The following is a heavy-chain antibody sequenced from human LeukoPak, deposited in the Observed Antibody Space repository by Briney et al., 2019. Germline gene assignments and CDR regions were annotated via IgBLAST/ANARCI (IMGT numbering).Heavy chain of an antibody. CDR1: GGSISSGSYY. D-gene: IGHD1-7*01. V-gene: IGHV4-61*02. Sequence: SETLSLTCTVSGGSISSGSYYWSWIRQPAGKGLEWIGRIYTSGSTNYNPSLKSRVTISVDTSKNQFSLKLSSVTAADTAVYYCARGVITDQLELRSAFDIWGQGTMVTVSS. CDR2: IYTSGST. CDR3: ARGVITDQLELRSAFDI. J-gene: IGHJ3*02.